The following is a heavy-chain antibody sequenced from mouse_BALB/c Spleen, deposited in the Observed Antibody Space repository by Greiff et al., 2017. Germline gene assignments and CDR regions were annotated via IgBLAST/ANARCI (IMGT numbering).Heavy chain of an antibody. J-gene: IGHJ3*01. CDR3: ARSDYYGSSPFAY. CDR2: VSYSGST. Sequence: EVKLMESGPSLVKPSQTLSLTCSVTGDSITSGYWNWIRKFPGNKLEYMGYVSYSGSTYYNPSLKSRISITRDTSKNQYYLQLNSVTTEDTATYYCARSDYYGSSPFAYWGQGTLVTVSA. V-gene: IGHV3-8*02. CDR1: GDSITSGY. D-gene: IGHD1-1*01.